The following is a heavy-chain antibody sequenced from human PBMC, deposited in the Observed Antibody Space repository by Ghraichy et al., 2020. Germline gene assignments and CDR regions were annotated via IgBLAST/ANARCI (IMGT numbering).Heavy chain of an antibody. Sequence: GGSLRLSCAASGFTFSSYSMNWVRQAPGKGLEWVSSISSSSSYIYYADSVKGRFTISRDNAKNSLYLQMNSLRAEDTAVYYCARTVGFNDFWSGYYFFDYWGQGTLVTVSS. CDR3: ARTVGFNDFWSGYYFFDY. J-gene: IGHJ4*02. V-gene: IGHV3-21*01. CDR2: ISSSSSYI. D-gene: IGHD3-3*01. CDR1: GFTFSSYS.